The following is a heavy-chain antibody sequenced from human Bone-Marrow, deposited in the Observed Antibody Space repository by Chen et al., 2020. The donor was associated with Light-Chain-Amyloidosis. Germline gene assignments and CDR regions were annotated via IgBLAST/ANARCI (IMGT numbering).Heavy chain of an antibody. J-gene: IGHJ4*02. CDR3: ARGAVGSTHFDH. CDR2: SSSRGTYI. CDR1: AFTSSKFS. D-gene: IGHD1-26*01. V-gene: IGHV3-21*02. Sequence: EIQLVESGGGLVKPGWSLRLSCTVSAFTSSKFSMNWVRQAPGRGREWVVSSSSRGTYIYYADSVKGRFTTSRDNARNSLYLQMNSLRAEDTAIYYCARGAVGSTHFDHWGQGTQVTVSS.